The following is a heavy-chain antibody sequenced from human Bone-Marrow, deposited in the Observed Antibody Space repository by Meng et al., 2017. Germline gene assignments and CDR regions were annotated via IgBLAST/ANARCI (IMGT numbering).Heavy chain of an antibody. CDR3: ARHRTIFGVIISSRGWFDP. J-gene: IGHJ5*02. CDR2: INHSGST. D-gene: IGHD3-3*01. CDR1: SGSFSGYY. Sequence: SQTLSLTCAVYSGSFSGYYWSWIRQPPGKGLEWIGEINHSGSTNYNPSLKSRVTISVDTSKNQFSLKLSSVTAADTAVYYCARHRTIFGVIISSRGWFDPWGQGTLVTVSS. V-gene: IGHV4-34*01.